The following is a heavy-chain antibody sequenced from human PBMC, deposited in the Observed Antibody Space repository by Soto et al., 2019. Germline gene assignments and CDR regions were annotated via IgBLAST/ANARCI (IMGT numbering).Heavy chain of an antibody. CDR1: GFTFSSYW. CDR2: IKSDGSNI. CDR3: ARGGFSGSGSFIQGDY. J-gene: IGHJ4*02. V-gene: IGHV3-74*01. D-gene: IGHD3-10*01. Sequence: EVQLVESGGGLVQPGGSLRLSCVASGFTFSSYWMHWVRQAPGKGLVWVSRIKSDGSNINYADSVKGRFTISRDNAKNTLYLQMNSLRAEDTAIYYCARGGFSGSGSFIQGDYWGQGTLVTVSS.